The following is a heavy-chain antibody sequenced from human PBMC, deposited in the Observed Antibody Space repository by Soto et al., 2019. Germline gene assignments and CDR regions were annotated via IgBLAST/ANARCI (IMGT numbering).Heavy chain of an antibody. CDR3: ARDGYSSGWYVH. D-gene: IGHD6-19*01. V-gene: IGHV1-18*01. J-gene: IGHJ5*02. CDR1: GYTFTSFA. CDR2: ISAYNGNT. Sequence: SVKVSCKASGYTFTSFAISWVRQAPGQGLEWMGWISAYNGNTNYAQSLQGRVTMTTDTSTSTAYMELRSLRSDDTAVYYCARDGYSSGWYVHRGQGTLVPGSS.